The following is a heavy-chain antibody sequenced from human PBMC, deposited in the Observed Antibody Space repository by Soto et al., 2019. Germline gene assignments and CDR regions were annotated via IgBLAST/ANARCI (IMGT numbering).Heavy chain of an antibody. D-gene: IGHD6-6*01. Sequence: ASVKVSCKASGYTFTGYYMHWVRQAPGQGLEWMGWINPNSGGTNYAQKFQGWVTMTRDTSISTAYMELSRLRSDDTAVYYCAREYSSSYGYYYYGMDVWGQGTTVTVSS. CDR1: GYTFTGYY. J-gene: IGHJ6*02. CDR3: AREYSSSYGYYYYGMDV. CDR2: INPNSGGT. V-gene: IGHV1-2*04.